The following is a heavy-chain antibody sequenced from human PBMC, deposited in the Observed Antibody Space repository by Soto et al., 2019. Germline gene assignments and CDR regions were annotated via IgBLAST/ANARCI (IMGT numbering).Heavy chain of an antibody. J-gene: IGHJ6*02. Sequence: SETLSLTCTVSGGSISSSSYYWGWIRQPPGKGLEWVGSIYYSGSTYYNPSLKSRVTISVDTSKNQFSLKLSSVTAADTAVYYCARDRLRYFDWLLSSYYGMDVWGQGTTVTVSS. CDR2: IYYSGST. V-gene: IGHV4-39*02. CDR1: GGSISSSSYY. CDR3: ARDRLRYFDWLLSSYYGMDV. D-gene: IGHD3-9*01.